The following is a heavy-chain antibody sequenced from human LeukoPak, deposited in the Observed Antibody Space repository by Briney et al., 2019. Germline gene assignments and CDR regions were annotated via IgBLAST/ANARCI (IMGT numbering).Heavy chain of an antibody. CDR1: GYTFTGYY. V-gene: IGHV1-2*02. CDR3: ARDRVIAAAAYYYYYMDV. J-gene: IGHJ6*03. CDR2: INPNSGGT. Sequence: ASVKVSCKASGYTFTGYYMHWVRQAPGQGLEWMGWINPNSGGTNYAQKFQGRVTMTRDTSISTAYMELSRLRSDDTAVYYCARDRVIAAAAYYYYYMDVWGKGTTVTISS. D-gene: IGHD6-13*01.